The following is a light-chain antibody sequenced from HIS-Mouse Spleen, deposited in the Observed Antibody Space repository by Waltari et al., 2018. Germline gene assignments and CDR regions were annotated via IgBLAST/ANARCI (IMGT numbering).Light chain of an antibody. Sequence: QAVLTQPSSLSASPVASASLTSPLRRGINVGTYRIYWYQQKPGSPPQYLLRYKSDSDKQQGSGVPSRFSGSKDASANAGILLISGLQSEDEADYYCMIWHSSAWVFGGGTKLTVL. J-gene: IGLJ3*02. CDR2: YKSDSDK. V-gene: IGLV5-45*02. CDR1: RGINVGTYR. CDR3: MIWHSSAWV.